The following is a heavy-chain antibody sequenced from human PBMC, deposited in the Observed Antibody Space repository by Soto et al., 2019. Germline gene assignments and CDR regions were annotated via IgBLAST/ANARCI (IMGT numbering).Heavy chain of an antibody. D-gene: IGHD1-7*01. CDR1: GYTFTNYG. CDR3: ARDRTHYYYVDY. CDR2: ISSYNGNT. V-gene: IGHV1-18*01. Sequence: QVQLVQSGAEVKKPGASVKASCKTSGYTFTNYGISWVRQAPGQGLKWMGWISSYNGNTNYAQKLQGRVTMTTDPSTSTAYMELRSLRSDDTAVYYCARDRTHYYYVDYWGQGTLVTVSS. J-gene: IGHJ4*02.